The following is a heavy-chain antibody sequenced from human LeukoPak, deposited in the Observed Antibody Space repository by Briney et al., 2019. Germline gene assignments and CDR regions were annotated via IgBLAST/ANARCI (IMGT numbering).Heavy chain of an antibody. V-gene: IGHV7-4-1*02. CDR1: GYTFTTYP. J-gene: IGHJ6*02. CDR3: ARVIKGACYYALDV. CDR2: INTNTGNP. Sequence: ASVKVSCKASGYTFTTYPINWVRQAPGQGLEWMGWINTNTGNPTYAQGFTGRFVFSLDTSVTTAYLQISSLKPEDTAVYYCARVIKGACYYALDVWGQGTTVTVSS.